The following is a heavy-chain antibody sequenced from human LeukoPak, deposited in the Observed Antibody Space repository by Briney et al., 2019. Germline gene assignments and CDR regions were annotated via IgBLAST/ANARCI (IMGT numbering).Heavy chain of an antibody. CDR2: ISAHNGTT. D-gene: IGHD4-17*01. CDR3: ARLAYGANYIDY. Sequence: GCSVPFSCKASGYTFTNYDINWVRQAPGQGLEWMGWISAHNGTTNYAQKLQGRVTMTTDTYTTTAYMEMRSLRSDDTAVYYCARLAYGANYIDYWGQGTL. CDR1: GYTFTNYD. J-gene: IGHJ4*02. V-gene: IGHV1-18*01.